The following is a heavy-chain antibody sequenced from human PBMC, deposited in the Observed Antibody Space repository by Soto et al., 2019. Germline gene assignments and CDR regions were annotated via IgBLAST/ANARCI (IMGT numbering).Heavy chain of an antibody. Sequence: QVQLVQSGAEVRKPGSSVRVSCKASGGSFNRHTISWVRQAPGQGLEWMGGIIPIFGTANHAQKFHGRVTIIADDSPSTVYMELSSLRSDDTAIYYCARGWGYDSTDYYYAYWGQRTLVIVSS. CDR3: ARGWGYDSTDYYYAY. CDR2: IIPIFGTA. J-gene: IGHJ4*02. CDR1: GGSFNRHT. V-gene: IGHV1-69*01. D-gene: IGHD3-22*01.